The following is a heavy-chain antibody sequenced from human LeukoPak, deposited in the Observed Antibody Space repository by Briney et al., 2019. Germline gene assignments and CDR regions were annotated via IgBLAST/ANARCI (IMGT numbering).Heavy chain of an antibody. J-gene: IGHJ4*02. CDR1: GFTFSSYS. Sequence: PGGSLRLSCAASGFTFSSYSMSWVRQAPGKGLEWVSYISSSSSTIYYADSVKGRFTISRDNSKNTVYLHMNSLRADDTALYYCAREGGRAAAGRFDYWGQGTLVTVSS. CDR2: ISSSSSTI. D-gene: IGHD6-13*01. V-gene: IGHV3-48*01. CDR3: AREGGRAAAGRFDY.